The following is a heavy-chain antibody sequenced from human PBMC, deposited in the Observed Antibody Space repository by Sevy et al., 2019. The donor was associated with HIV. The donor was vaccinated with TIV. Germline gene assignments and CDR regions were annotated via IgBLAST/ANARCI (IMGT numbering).Heavy chain of an antibody. V-gene: IGHV3-23*01. J-gene: IGHJ4*02. Sequence: GGSLRLSCAASGFTFSTFAMSWVRQAPGKGLEWVSTISGNNYNTYYADSVKGRFSISRDNSKSTMYLQMNSLRAEDTAAYYCAKLQIWPDFDYWGRGTLVTVSS. CDR2: ISGNNYNT. CDR3: AKLQIWPDFDY. CDR1: GFTFSTFA. D-gene: IGHD5-18*01.